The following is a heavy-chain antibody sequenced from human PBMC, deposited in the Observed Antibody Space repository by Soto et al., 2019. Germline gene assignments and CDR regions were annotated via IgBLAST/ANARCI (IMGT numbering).Heavy chain of an antibody. D-gene: IGHD6-6*01. V-gene: IGHV4-30-4*01. Sequence: PSETLSLTCAVSGDSIGSGDFYWTWIRQSPGKGLEYIGYIYKSGRTYYNPSLKSRPIISLDTSKSQFFLSLSSVTAADTAVYYCAGSLSASSGWFDPWGQGTLVTVSS. CDR2: IYKSGRT. CDR1: GDSIGSGDFY. CDR3: AGSLSASSGWFDP. J-gene: IGHJ5*02.